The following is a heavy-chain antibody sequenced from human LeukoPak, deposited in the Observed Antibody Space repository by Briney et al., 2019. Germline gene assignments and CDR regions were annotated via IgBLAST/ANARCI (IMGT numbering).Heavy chain of an antibody. CDR1: GFTFSSYG. J-gene: IGHJ4*02. V-gene: IGHV3-30*02. D-gene: IGHD6-19*01. CDR2: IRYDGSNK. CDR3: AKVGVAVAGFFDY. Sequence: QTGGSLRLSCAASGFTFSSYGMHWVRQAPGKGLEWVAFIRYDGSNKYYADSVKGRFTISRDNSKNTLYLQMNSLRAEDTAVYYCAKVGVAVAGFFDYWGQGTLVTVSS.